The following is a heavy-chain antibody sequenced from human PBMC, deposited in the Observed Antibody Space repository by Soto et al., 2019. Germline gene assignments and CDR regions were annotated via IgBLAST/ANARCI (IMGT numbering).Heavy chain of an antibody. D-gene: IGHD3-10*01. CDR2: ISGSGGST. J-gene: IGHJ4*02. CDR3: AMYGFGDGGVDY. V-gene: IGHV3-23*01. Sequence: EVQLLESGGGLVQPGGSLRLSCAASGFTFSSYAMSWVRQAPGKGLEWVSAISGSGGSTYYADSVKGRFTISRDNSKNTLYLQMNSLRAEDTAVYYCAMYGFGDGGVDYWGQGNLVTVSS. CDR1: GFTFSSYA.